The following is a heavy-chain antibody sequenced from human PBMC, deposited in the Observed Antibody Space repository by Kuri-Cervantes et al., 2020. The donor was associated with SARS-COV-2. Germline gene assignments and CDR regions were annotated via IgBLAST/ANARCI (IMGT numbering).Heavy chain of an antibody. Sequence: ASVKVSCKVSGYTLTELSMHWVRQAPGKGLEWMGGFDPEDGETIYAQKFQGRVTMTEDTSTDTAYMELSSLRSEDTAVYYCATDAGSRGSTSVNAFDIWSQGTMVTVSS. CDR1: GYTLTELS. CDR2: FDPEDGET. J-gene: IGHJ3*02. V-gene: IGHV1-24*01. D-gene: IGHD2-2*01. CDR3: ATDAGSRGSTSVNAFDI.